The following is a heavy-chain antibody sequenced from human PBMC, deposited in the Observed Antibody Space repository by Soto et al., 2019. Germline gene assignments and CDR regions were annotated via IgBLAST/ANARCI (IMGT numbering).Heavy chain of an antibody. Sequence: QVQLVESGGGVVQPRRSLRLSCAASGFTFSSYAMHLVRQAPGKGLEWVAVISYYGSNKYYLDSVKGRFTISRDTSKNTLYLQMNSLRAEDTAVYYCAYGWDWFDPWGQGTLVTVAS. CDR2: ISYYGSNK. CDR1: GFTFSSYA. V-gene: IGHV3-30*03. CDR3: AYGWDWFDP. J-gene: IGHJ5*02. D-gene: IGHD2-8*02.